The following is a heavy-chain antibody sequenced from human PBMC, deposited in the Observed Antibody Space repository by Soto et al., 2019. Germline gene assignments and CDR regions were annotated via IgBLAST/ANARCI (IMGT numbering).Heavy chain of an antibody. V-gene: IGHV3-33*01. Sequence: GGSLRLSCAASGFTFSSYGMHWVRQAPGKGLEWVAVIWYDGSNKYYADSVKGRFTISRDNSKNTLYLQMNSLRAEDTAVYYCARVRGGIAAATDYYYYGMDVWGQGTTVTVSS. J-gene: IGHJ6*02. CDR2: IWYDGSNK. CDR3: ARVRGGIAAATDYYYYGMDV. D-gene: IGHD6-13*01. CDR1: GFTFSSYG.